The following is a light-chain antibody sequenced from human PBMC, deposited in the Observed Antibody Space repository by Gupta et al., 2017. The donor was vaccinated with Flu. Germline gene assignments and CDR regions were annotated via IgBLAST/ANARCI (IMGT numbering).Light chain of an antibody. J-gene: IGKJ3*01. V-gene: IGKV1-9*01. CDR1: QGISSY. CDR2: TAS. CDR3: QQLNTYPPFT. Sequence: DRVTITCRASQGISSYLAWYQQKPGKAPKRLIYTASTLQSGVPSRFSGSGSGTEFTLTISSRQPEDFATYYCQQLNTYPPFTFGPGTKVDI.